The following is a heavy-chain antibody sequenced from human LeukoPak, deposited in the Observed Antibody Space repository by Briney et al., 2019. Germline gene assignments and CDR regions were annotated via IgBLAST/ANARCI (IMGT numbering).Heavy chain of an antibody. CDR2: IKQDGSEK. Sequence: GGSLRLSCAASGFTFSSYEMNWVRQAPGKGLEWVANIKQDGSEKYYVDSVKGRFTISRDDAKNSLYLQMNSLRAEDTAVYYCARAGYSYGYSYWGQGTLVTVSS. CDR3: ARAGYSYGYSY. J-gene: IGHJ4*02. CDR1: GFTFSSYE. D-gene: IGHD5-18*01. V-gene: IGHV3-7*01.